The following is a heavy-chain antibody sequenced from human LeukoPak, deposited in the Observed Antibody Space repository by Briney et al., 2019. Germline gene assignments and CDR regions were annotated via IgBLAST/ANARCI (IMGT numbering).Heavy chain of an antibody. CDR1: GFTFSSYA. D-gene: IGHD1-7*01. CDR3: ARERGGTGTTPTYNWFDP. V-gene: IGHV3-64*01. J-gene: IGHJ5*02. CDR2: ISSNGHRT. Sequence: GGSLGLSCAASGFTFSSYAMHWVRQALGKGLEFVSGISSNGHRTYYANSVKGRFTISRDNAKNSLYLQMNSLRAEDTAVYYCARERGGTGTTPTYNWFDPWGQGTLVTVSS.